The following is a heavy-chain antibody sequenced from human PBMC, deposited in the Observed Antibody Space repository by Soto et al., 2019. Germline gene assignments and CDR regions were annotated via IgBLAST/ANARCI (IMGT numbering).Heavy chain of an antibody. D-gene: IGHD2-2*01. J-gene: IGHJ5*02. CDR3: AKDRVIQLLPIWPDP. Sequence: QAGGSLRLSCAASGFSFNKYGMRWVRQAPGKGLEWVAYVSSDGSNQYYADSVKGRFTISRDNSKSTLFLQLDSLRVDDTAVYYCAKDRVIQLLPIWPDPWGQGTLVTVSS. CDR1: GFSFNKYG. V-gene: IGHV3-30*18. CDR2: VSSDGSNQ.